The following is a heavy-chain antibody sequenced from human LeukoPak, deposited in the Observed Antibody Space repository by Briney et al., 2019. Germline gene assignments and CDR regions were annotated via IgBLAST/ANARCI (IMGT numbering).Heavy chain of an antibody. J-gene: IGHJ4*02. CDR1: GFTFGKYW. CDR3: AVYCSSTSCQIPFDY. V-gene: IGHV3-7*03. CDR2: IKLDGSEK. D-gene: IGHD2-2*01. Sequence: GGSLRLSCVASGFTFGKYWMSWVRQAPGKGLEWVANIKLDGSEKNYVDSVKGRFTISRDNTKNSLYLQMNSLRSEDTAVYYCAVYCSSTSCQIPFDYWGQGTLVTVSS.